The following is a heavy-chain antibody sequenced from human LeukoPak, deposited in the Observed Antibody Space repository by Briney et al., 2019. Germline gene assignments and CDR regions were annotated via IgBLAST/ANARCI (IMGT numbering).Heavy chain of an antibody. CDR1: GGSINSYY. D-gene: IGHD6-6*01. CDR2: IYYSGST. J-gene: IGHJ4*02. Sequence: SETLSLTCTVSGGSINSYYWSWIRQPPGKGLEWIGHIYYSGSTNYNPSLKRRVTMSVDTSKSQFSLKLSSVTAADTAVYYCARVGEQLAPDYWGQGTLVTVSS. CDR3: ARVGEQLAPDY. V-gene: IGHV4-59*12.